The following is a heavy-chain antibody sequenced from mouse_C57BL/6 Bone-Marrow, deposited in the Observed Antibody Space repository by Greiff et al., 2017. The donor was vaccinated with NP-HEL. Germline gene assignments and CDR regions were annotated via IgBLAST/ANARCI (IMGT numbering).Heavy chain of an antibody. J-gene: IGHJ2*01. D-gene: IGHD1-1*01. V-gene: IGHV1-18*01. CDR3: ARRSLYYYGSSPHFDY. Sequence: EVQLQQSGPELVKPGASVKIPCKASGYTFTDYNMDWVKQSHGKSLEWIGDINPNNGGTIYNQKFKGKATLTVDKSSSTAYMELRSLTSEDTAVYYCARRSLYYYGSSPHFDYWGQGTTLTVSS. CDR1: GYTFTDYN. CDR2: INPNNGGT.